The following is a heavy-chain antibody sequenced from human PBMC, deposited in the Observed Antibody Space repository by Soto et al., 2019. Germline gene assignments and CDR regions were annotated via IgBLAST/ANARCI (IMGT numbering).Heavy chain of an antibody. J-gene: IGHJ3*02. Sequence: SLRLSCVASGFIFGTYAMSWVRQAPGKGLEWVSAISGSGGSTYYADSVKGRFTISRDNSKNTLYLQMNSLRAEDTAVYYCAKVHIWSGYSPPEGAFDIWGQGTMVTVSS. CDR2: ISGSGGST. D-gene: IGHD3-3*02. V-gene: IGHV3-23*01. CDR1: GFIFGTYA. CDR3: AKVHIWSGYSPPEGAFDI.